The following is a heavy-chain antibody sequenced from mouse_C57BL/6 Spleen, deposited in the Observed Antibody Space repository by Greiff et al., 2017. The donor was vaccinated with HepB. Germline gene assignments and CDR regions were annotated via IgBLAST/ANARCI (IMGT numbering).Heavy chain of an antibody. J-gene: IGHJ2*01. CDR1: GYEFSSSW. V-gene: IGHV1-82*01. CDR3: ARSEVDY. Sequence: VQLQQSGPELVKPGASVKISCKASGYEFSSSWMNWVKQRPGKGLEWIGRIYPGDGDTNYNGKFKGKATLTADKSSSTAYMQLSGLTSEDSAVYFCARSEVDYWGQGTTLTVSS. CDR2: IYPGDGDT.